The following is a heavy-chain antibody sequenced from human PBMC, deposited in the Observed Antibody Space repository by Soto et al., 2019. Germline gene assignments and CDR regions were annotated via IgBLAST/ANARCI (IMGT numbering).Heavy chain of an antibody. V-gene: IGHV3-23*01. Sequence: QPGGSLRLSCVASRFTFGDYPMNWVRQAPGKGLEWVSGISDTSIDTYYADSVKGRFTISRDNSQSMLFLHMSSLRAEDTALYYCAKTAVTPFGDFVFDRWGQGTLVTVSS. D-gene: IGHD4-17*01. CDR3: AKTAVTPFGDFVFDR. CDR1: RFTFGDYP. J-gene: IGHJ5*02. CDR2: ISDTSIDT.